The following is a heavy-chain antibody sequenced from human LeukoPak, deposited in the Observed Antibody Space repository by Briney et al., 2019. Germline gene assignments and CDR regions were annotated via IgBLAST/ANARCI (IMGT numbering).Heavy chain of an antibody. CDR1: GGSTSSYY. V-gene: IGHV4-59*13. CDR3: ARGKLDCTNGVCYPQTRYYYMDV. Sequence: SETLSLTCTVSGGSTSSYYWSWIRQPPGKGLGWIGYIYYSGSTNYNPSLKSRVTISVDTSKNQFSLKLSSVTAADTAVYYCARGKLDCTNGVCYPQTRYYYMDVWGKGTTVTVSS. D-gene: IGHD2-8*01. CDR2: IYYSGST. J-gene: IGHJ6*03.